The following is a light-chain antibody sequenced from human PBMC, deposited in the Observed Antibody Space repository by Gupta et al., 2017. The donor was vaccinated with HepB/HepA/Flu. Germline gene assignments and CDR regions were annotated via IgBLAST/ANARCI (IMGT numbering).Light chain of an antibody. Sequence: SYELTQLPSVSVSPGQTANITCSGDQLGNKYASWYQQKPGQSPVLVIYKDTKRPSGIPERFSGSNSGTTATLTISGTQAMDEADYYCQAWDSSTVVFGGGTKLTVL. V-gene: IGLV3-1*01. CDR3: QAWDSSTVV. J-gene: IGLJ2*01. CDR2: KDT. CDR1: QLGNKY.